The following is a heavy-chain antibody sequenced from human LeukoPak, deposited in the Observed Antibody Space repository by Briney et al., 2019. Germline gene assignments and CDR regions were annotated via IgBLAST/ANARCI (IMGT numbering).Heavy chain of an antibody. CDR1: GYTLTELS. CDR2: FDPEDGET. CDR3: ETVGGQNNYYFDY. J-gene: IGHJ4*02. V-gene: IGHV1-24*01. Sequence: ASVKVSRKVSGYTLTELSMHWVRQALGKGLEWMGGFDPEDGETIYAQKFQGRVTMTEDTSTDTAYMELSSLRSEDTAVYYCETVGGQNNYYFDYWGQGTLVTVSS. D-gene: IGHD1/OR15-1a*01.